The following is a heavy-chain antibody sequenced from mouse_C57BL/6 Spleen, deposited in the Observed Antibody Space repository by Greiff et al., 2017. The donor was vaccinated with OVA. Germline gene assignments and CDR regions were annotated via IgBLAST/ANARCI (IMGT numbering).Heavy chain of an antibody. CDR1: GYTFTSYW. J-gene: IGHJ1*03. D-gene: IGHD1-1*01. Sequence: EVQLQQTGTVLARPGASVKMSCKTSGYTFTSYWMHWVKQRPGQGLEWIGAIYPGNSDTSYNQKFKGKAKLTAVTSASTAYMELSSLTNEDSAVYYCTRSGTVVAARWYFDVWGTGTTVTVSS. V-gene: IGHV1-5*01. CDR2: IYPGNSDT. CDR3: TRSGTVVAARWYFDV.